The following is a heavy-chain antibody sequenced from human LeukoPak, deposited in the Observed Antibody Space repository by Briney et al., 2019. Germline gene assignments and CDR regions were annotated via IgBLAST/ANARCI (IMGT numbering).Heavy chain of an antibody. J-gene: IGHJ4*02. CDR2: IRGNGDRT. V-gene: IGHV3-23*01. CDR1: GXTFTTNA. CDR3: AKGQELDDGVFDS. D-gene: IGHD1-1*01. Sequence: PGGSLRLSCSASGXTFTTNAMTWVRQAPGKGLEWVSTIRGNGDRTHYADSVTGRFTISRDNSKNTLYLQMNSLRGEDSAIYYCAKGQELDDGVFDSWGQGTLVTVSS.